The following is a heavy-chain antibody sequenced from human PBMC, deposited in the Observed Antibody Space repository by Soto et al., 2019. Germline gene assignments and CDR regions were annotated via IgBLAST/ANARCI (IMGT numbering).Heavy chain of an antibody. CDR1: GYTFTSYG. D-gene: IGHD3-10*01. CDR2: ISAYNGNT. Sequence: GASVKVSCKASGYTFTSYGISWVRQAPGQGLKWMGWISAYNGNTNYAQKLQGRVTMTTDTSTSTAYMELRSLRSDDTAVYYCARDLSPRSRNMVRGVYGVWGQGTTVTVSS. J-gene: IGHJ6*02. CDR3: ARDLSPRSRNMVRGVYGV. V-gene: IGHV1-18*01.